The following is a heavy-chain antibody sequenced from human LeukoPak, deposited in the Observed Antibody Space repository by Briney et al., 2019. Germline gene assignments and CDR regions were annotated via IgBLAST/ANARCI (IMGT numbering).Heavy chain of an antibody. CDR3: ARGGYSYGYLLNFDY. CDR2: INPNSGGT. J-gene: IGHJ4*02. D-gene: IGHD5-18*01. CDR1: GYTFTGYY. V-gene: IGHV1-2*02. Sequence: SVKVSCKASGYTFTGYYMHWVRQAPGQGLEWMGWINPNSGGTNYAQKFQGRVTMTRDTSISTAYMELSRLRSDDTAVYYCARGGYSYGYLLNFDYWGQGTLVTVSS.